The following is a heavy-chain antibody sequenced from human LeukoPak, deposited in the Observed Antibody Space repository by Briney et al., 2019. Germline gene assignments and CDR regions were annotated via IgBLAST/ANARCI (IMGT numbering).Heavy chain of an antibody. CDR3: ARGRGFASSSYYFDY. Sequence: SQTLSLTCSVSGGSINSGDYYWNWIRQPAGKGLEWIGRIYTSGSANYNPSLKSRVTISADTSRNQFSLQLSSVTAADTAVYYCARGRGFASSSYYFDYWGQGTLVTVSS. V-gene: IGHV4-61*02. J-gene: IGHJ4*02. CDR1: GGSINSGDYY. CDR2: IYTSGSA. D-gene: IGHD6-6*01.